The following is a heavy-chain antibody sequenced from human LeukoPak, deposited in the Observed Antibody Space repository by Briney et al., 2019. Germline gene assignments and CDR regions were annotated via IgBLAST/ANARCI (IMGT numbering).Heavy chain of an antibody. CDR2: INPSGGST. CDR1: GYTFTSYY. J-gene: IGHJ4*02. Sequence: ASVKVSCKASGYTFTSYYMHWVRQAPGQGLEWMGIINPSGGSTSYAQKFQGRVTMTRDTSTSTVYMELSSLRSEDTAVYYCARDIHFGYYDSSGLLGSWGQGTLVTVSS. D-gene: IGHD3-22*01. V-gene: IGHV1-46*01. CDR3: ARDIHFGYYDSSGLLGS.